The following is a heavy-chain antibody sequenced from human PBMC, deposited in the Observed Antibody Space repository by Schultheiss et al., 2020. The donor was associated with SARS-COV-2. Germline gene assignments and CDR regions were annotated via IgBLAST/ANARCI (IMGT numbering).Heavy chain of an antibody. V-gene: IGHV3-66*04. J-gene: IGHJ5*02. CDR2: IYSGGST. CDR3: ARHNRYGDP. Sequence: GGSLRLSCAASGFTFDDYAMHWVRQAPGKGLEWVSVIYSGGSTYYADSVKGRFTISRDNAKNSLYLQMNSLRAEDTAVYYCARHNRYGDPWGQGTLVTVSS. D-gene: IGHD4-17*01. CDR1: GFTFDDYA.